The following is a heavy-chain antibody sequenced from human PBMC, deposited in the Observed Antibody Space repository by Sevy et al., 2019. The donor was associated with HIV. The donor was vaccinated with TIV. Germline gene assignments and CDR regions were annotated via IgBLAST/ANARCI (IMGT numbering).Heavy chain of an antibody. Sequence: SETLSLTCAVSGYSISSGYYWGWIRQPPGKGLEWIGSIYHSGSTYYNPSLKSRVTISADTSKNQFSLNLSSLTAADTAVYYCAKEASVGTRNWFDPWGQGTLVTVSS. CDR2: IYHSGST. V-gene: IGHV4-38-2*02. CDR1: GYSISSGYY. D-gene: IGHD6-13*01. J-gene: IGHJ5*02. CDR3: AKEASVGTRNWFDP.